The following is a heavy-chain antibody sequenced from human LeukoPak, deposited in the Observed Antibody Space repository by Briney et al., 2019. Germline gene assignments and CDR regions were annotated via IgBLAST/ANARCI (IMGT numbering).Heavy chain of an antibody. V-gene: IGHV3-9*01. CDR1: GFTFDDYA. Sequence: GGSLRLSCAASGFTFDDYAMHLVRQAPGKGLEWVSGISWNSGSIGYADSVKGRFTISRDNAKNSLYLQMNSLRAEDTALYYCAKLGMSSSSTFDYWGQGTLVTVSS. CDR3: AKLGMSSSSTFDY. J-gene: IGHJ4*02. D-gene: IGHD6-6*01. CDR2: ISWNSGSI.